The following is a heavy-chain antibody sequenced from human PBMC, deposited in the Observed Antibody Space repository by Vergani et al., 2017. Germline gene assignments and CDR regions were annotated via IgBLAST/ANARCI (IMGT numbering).Heavy chain of an antibody. Sequence: VQLVESGGGLVKPGGSLRLSCIASGFTFRIYGMHWVRQAPGKGLEWVAFIRYDGTKRFYGDSVKGRFTISRDNSKNTVSLEMLSLRTEDTAVYYCAKGHSGQIGSPHDYYFDYWGQGTLVTVSS. CDR2: IRYDGTKR. D-gene: IGHD1-26*01. V-gene: IGHV3-30*02. CDR1: GFTFRIYG. J-gene: IGHJ4*02. CDR3: AKGHSGQIGSPHDYYFDY.